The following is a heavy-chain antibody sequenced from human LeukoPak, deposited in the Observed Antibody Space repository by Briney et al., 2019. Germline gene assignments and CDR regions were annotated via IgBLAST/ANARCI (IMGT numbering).Heavy chain of an antibody. CDR1: GDSISNYF. CDR3: AREGYSYGYYFDY. D-gene: IGHD5-18*01. J-gene: IGHJ4*02. Sequence: PSETLSLTCTVSGDSISNYFWGWIRQPAGKGLEWIGRIYAGEGAKYNPSLETRVTVSVDTSTNQLSLKLSSVTAADTAVYYCAREGYSYGYYFDYWGQGTLVTVSS. V-gene: IGHV4-4*07. CDR2: IYAGEGA.